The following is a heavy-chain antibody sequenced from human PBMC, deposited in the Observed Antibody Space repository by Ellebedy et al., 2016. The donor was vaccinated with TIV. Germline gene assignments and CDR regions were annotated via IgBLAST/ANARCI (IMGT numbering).Heavy chain of an antibody. CDR2: IYNSGST. Sequence: SETLSLXXTVSGASITSPNSFWGWIRQPPGMGLEWVGSIYNSGSTNYNPSLKSRVTISVDTSKNQFSLKLSSVTAADTAVYYCARHGRWLQFNAWGQGTLVTVSS. CDR1: GASITSPNSF. CDR3: ARHGRWLQFNA. D-gene: IGHD5-24*01. J-gene: IGHJ4*02. V-gene: IGHV4-39*01.